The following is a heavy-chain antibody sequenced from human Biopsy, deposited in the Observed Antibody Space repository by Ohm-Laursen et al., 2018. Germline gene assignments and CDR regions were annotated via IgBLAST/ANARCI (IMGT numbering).Heavy chain of an antibody. CDR3: ATGGQWPKPYLNWFDP. CDR1: GGSFTGHY. CDR2: ISHTGYT. J-gene: IGHJ5*02. Sequence: GTLSLTCTVSGGSFTGHYWTWIRQPPGKGLEWIGHISHTGYTSYKSSLKSRVTISLDTSRKHFSLRLTSLAAADTAVYYCATGGQWPKPYLNWFDPWGQGTLVTVSS. D-gene: IGHD6-19*01. V-gene: IGHV4-59*08.